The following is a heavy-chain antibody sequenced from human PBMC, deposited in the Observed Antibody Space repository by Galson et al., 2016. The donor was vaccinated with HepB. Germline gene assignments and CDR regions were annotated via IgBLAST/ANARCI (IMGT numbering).Heavy chain of an antibody. D-gene: IGHD1-26*01. CDR3: AHRRGGSYFSY. CDR1: GFSLRSAAVG. Sequence: PALVKPTQTLTLTCTFSGFSLRSAAVGVGWVRQAPGKAPEWLAFIYWDDNKYYSPSLTSRLTITKDTSKNQVVLTMTNMDPVETATYYCAHRRGGSYFSYWGQGTLVTVSS. J-gene: IGHJ4*02. CDR2: IYWDDNK. V-gene: IGHV2-5*02.